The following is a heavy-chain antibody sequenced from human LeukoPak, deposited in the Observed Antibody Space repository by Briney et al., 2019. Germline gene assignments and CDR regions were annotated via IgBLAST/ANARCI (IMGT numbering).Heavy chain of an antibody. V-gene: IGHV1-2*02. J-gene: IGHJ3*02. D-gene: IGHD6-13*01. CDR1: GYTFTGYY. Sequence: ASVKVSCKASGYTFTGYYMHWVRQAPGQGLEWMGWINPNSGGTNYAQKFQGRVTMTRDTSISTAYMELSRLRSDDTAVYYCARVKDGIAAAGNAAFDIWGQGTMVTVSS. CDR3: ARVKDGIAAAGNAAFDI. CDR2: INPNSGGT.